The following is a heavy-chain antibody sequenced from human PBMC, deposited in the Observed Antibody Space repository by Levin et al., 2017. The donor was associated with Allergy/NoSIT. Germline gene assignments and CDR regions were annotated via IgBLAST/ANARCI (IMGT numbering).Heavy chain of an antibody. Sequence: GGSLRLSCAASEFTFSDYYMSWIRQAPGKGLEWVSYISSSGSTIYYADSVKGRFTISRDNAKNSLYLQMNSLRAEDAAVYYCARDRRNYVHNYYDYGLDVWGRGTTVTVSS. V-gene: IGHV3-11*01. J-gene: IGHJ6*02. D-gene: IGHD2/OR15-2a*01. CDR2: ISSSGSTI. CDR1: EFTFSDYY. CDR3: ARDRRNYVHNYYDYGLDV.